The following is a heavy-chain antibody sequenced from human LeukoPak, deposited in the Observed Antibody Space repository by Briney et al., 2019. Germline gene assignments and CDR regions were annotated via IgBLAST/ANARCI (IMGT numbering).Heavy chain of an antibody. V-gene: IGHV3-7*01. CDR2: IKQDGSEK. CDR3: ASWEGSSWFDY. Sequence: GGSLRLSCAGSGFTFSRYWMSWVRQAPGKGLEWVASIKQDGSEKSYVDSVKSRFTISRDNAKNSLYLQMDSLRAEDTAVYYCASWEGSSWFDYWGQGTLVTVSS. J-gene: IGHJ4*02. CDR1: GFTFSRYW. D-gene: IGHD6-13*01.